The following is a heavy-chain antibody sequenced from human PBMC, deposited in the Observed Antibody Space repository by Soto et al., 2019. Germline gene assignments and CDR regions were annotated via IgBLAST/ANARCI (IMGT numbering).Heavy chain of an antibody. CDR1: GGSIDVYY. V-gene: IGHV4-59*01. CDR2: VFYNGDT. CDR3: ARGVSIGWYAEFGY. Sequence: SETLSLTCTVSGGSIDVYYWSWIRQPPGKGLEWIGYVFYNGDTTYNPPLKSRVTISVDTSKNQFSLKLRSVTAADTAVYFCARGVSIGWYAEFGYWGRGTLVTVSS. D-gene: IGHD6-19*01. J-gene: IGHJ4*02.